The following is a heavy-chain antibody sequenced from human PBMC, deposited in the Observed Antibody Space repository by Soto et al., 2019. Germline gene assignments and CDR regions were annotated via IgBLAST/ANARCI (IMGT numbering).Heavy chain of an antibody. Sequence: QERLVQTGGGVVQPGKSLRLSCVASGFDFRSYGMHWIRQPPGKGPQWVAVIWYDGSHDYYEDSVKDRFTVTRDNSNNTLFLQMNNLTVADTALYFCVRGRAAIMWPTIIQWCDLWGQGALVTVSS. V-gene: IGHV3-33*01. CDR3: VRGRAAIMWPTIIQWCDL. D-gene: IGHD2-15*01. CDR2: IWYDGSHD. J-gene: IGHJ5*02. CDR1: GFDFRSYG.